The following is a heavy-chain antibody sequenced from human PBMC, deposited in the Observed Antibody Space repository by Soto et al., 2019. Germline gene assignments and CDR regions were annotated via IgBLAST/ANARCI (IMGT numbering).Heavy chain of an antibody. J-gene: IGHJ4*02. CDR1: GFTLNTYS. CDR3: ARDPDLIEAAGNYFDY. V-gene: IGHV3-30*10. D-gene: IGHD6-13*01. Sequence: QVQLVESGGGVVQPGKSLRLSCSVSGFTLNTYSMHWVRQAPGKGLEWVAVVSFDGVNKHYRDSVKGRFTISRDIAKNMLYLQMSSLRLEDTALYYCARDPDLIEAAGNYFDYWGQGTLVTVFS. CDR2: VSFDGVNK.